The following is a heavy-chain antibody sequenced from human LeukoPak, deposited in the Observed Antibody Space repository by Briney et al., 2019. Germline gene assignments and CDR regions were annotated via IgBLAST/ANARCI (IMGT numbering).Heavy chain of an antibody. Sequence: TGGSLRLSCADSGFTFNSYWMGWVRQTPGKGLGWVANIKHDGSEKYYVDSVEGRFTISRDNAKNSLFLQMNSLRAEDTAVYYCARDSGHTGYDLLDYWGQGTLVTVSS. V-gene: IGHV3-7*01. D-gene: IGHD5-12*01. CDR3: ARDSGHTGYDLLDY. J-gene: IGHJ4*02. CDR2: IKHDGSEK. CDR1: GFTFNSYW.